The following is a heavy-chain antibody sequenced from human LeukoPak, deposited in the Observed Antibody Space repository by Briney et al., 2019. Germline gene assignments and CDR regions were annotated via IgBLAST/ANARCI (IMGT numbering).Heavy chain of an antibody. CDR3: ARQKAVAGTNAFDI. CDR2: IYYSGST. D-gene: IGHD6-19*01. V-gene: IGHV4-39*01. CDR1: GGSISSSRYY. J-gene: IGHJ3*02. Sequence: SETLSLTCTVSGGSISSSRYYWGWIRQPPGKGLEWIGSIYYSGSTYYNPSLKSRVTISVDTSKNQFSLKLSSVTAADTAVYYCARQKAVAGTNAFDIWGQGTMVTVSS.